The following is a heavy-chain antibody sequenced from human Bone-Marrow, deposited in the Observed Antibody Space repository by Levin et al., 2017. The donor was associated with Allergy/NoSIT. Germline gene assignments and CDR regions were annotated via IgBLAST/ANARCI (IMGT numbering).Heavy chain of an antibody. Sequence: SSETLSLTCSVSGASIRSLYWSWIRQTPGKGLEWIGYMYASETTHYNPSLKSRVAILMDTSKNQFSLRLTSVTAADTAVYFCAREGTGLAVSNRAFDIWGQGTMVTVSS. V-gene: IGHV4-59*11. CDR3: AREGTGLAVSNRAFDI. CDR2: MYASETT. D-gene: IGHD6-19*01. J-gene: IGHJ3*02. CDR1: GASIRSLY.